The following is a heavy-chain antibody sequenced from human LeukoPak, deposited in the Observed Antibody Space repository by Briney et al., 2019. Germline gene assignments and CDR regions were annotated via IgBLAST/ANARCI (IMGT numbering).Heavy chain of an antibody. CDR3: ARVSSGVYFDY. CDR2: IYYSGST. D-gene: IGHD2-15*01. CDR1: GGTISSYY. V-gene: IGHV4-59*01. J-gene: IGHJ4*02. Sequence: SETLSLTCTVSGGTISSYYWSWIRQPPGKGLELIGYIYYSGSTNYNPSLKSRVTISVDTSKNQFSLKLSSVTAADTAVYYWARVSSGVYFDYWGQGTLVTVSS.